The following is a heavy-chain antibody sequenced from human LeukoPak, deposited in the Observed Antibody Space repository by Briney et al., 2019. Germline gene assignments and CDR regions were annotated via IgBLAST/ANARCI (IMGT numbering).Heavy chain of an antibody. CDR1: GFTFSSYS. D-gene: IGHD3-3*01. CDR3: ARDDFWSGSPFDY. CDR2: ISSSSSYI. J-gene: IGHJ4*02. Sequence: GGSLRLSCAASGFTFSSYSMDWVRQAPGKGLEWVSSISSSSSYIYYADSVKGRFTISRDNAKNSLYLQMNSLRAEDTAVYYCARDDFWSGSPFDYWGQGTLVTVSS. V-gene: IGHV3-21*01.